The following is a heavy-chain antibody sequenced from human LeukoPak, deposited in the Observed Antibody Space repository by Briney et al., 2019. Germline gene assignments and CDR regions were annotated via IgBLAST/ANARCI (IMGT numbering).Heavy chain of an antibody. CDR1: GFTFSDYA. V-gene: IGHV3-30-3*01. D-gene: IGHD3-3*01. Sequence: PGGSLRLSCAASGFTFSDYAMHWVRQAPGKGLEWVAVISYDGSNECYADSVKGRFTISRDNSKNTLYLQMNSLRGEDTAVYYCARGAPRNYDFWSGPFDYWDQGSLVTVSS. J-gene: IGHJ4*02. CDR2: ISYDGSNE. CDR3: ARGAPRNYDFWSGPFDY.